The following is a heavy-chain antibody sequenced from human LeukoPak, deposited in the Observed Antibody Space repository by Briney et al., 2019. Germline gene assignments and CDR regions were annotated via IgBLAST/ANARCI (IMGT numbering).Heavy chain of an antibody. CDR3: ATTNDGGGYQWGDFFDF. Sequence: GASVKISCKASGGTSNSHAISWVRQAPGQGLEWMGRIIPNLGTTNRAQNFQDRVTPTADQSTNTAYMELTSLTSDDTAVYYCATTNDGGGYQWGDFFDFWGQGTLVTVSS. D-gene: IGHD3-22*01. CDR2: IIPNLGTT. J-gene: IGHJ4*02. CDR1: GGTSNSHA. V-gene: IGHV1-69*11.